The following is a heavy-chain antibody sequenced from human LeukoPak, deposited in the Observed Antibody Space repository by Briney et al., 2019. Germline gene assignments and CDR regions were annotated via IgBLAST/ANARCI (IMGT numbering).Heavy chain of an antibody. Sequence: SETLSLTCTVSGGSINSGGYYWSWIRQHPGKGLEWIGYISYSGSTYYNPSLKSRVNISVDTSKNQFSLKLGSVTAADTAVYYCSRGFGGRLQFDYWGQETLVTVSS. J-gene: IGHJ4*02. CDR1: GGSINSGGYY. CDR2: ISYSGST. V-gene: IGHV4-31*03. CDR3: SRGFGGRLQFDY. D-gene: IGHD2-15*01.